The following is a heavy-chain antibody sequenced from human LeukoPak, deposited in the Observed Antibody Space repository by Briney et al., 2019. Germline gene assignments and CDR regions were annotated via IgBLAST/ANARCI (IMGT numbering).Heavy chain of an antibody. Sequence: PSETLSLTCTVSGGSISSSSYYWGWIRQPPGKGLEWIGSIYYSGSTYYNPSLKSRVTISVDTSKNQFSLKLSSVTAADTAVYYCARGPRVGTAMEPYYYYMDVWGKGTTVTVSS. V-gene: IGHV4-39*07. J-gene: IGHJ6*03. D-gene: IGHD5-18*01. CDR1: GGSISSSSYY. CDR3: ARGPRVGTAMEPYYYYMDV. CDR2: IYYSGST.